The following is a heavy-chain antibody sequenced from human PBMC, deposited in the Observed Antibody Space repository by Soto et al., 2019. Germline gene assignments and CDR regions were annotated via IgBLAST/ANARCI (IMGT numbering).Heavy chain of an antibody. J-gene: IGHJ4*02. Sequence: PGGSLRLSCAASGFSFSISPMHWVRQAPGKGPEWVALISYDGTNKFYADSVKGRFTISRDNSKSTLYLQVGSLGPEDAAVYYCARDPKTSGGQHWAFNYFDSWGQGTLVTVSS. CDR3: ARDPKTSGGQHWAFNYFDS. V-gene: IGHV3-30-3*01. CDR1: GFSFSISP. CDR2: ISYDGTNK. D-gene: IGHD7-27*01.